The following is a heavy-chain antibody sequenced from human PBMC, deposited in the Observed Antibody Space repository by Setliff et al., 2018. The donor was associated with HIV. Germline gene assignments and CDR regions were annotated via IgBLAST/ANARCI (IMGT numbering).Heavy chain of an antibody. CDR2: ISYTGST. D-gene: IGHD3-10*01. Sequence: LSLTCTVSGGSISNYYWSWLRQPPGKGLEWIGYISYTGSTNYNPSLKGRVTISVDTSKNQFSLKLSSVTAADTAVYYCAGGLHYGLGKFGHWGQGTLVTVSS. CDR3: AGGLHYGLGKFGH. CDR1: GGSISNYY. V-gene: IGHV4-59*01. J-gene: IGHJ4*02.